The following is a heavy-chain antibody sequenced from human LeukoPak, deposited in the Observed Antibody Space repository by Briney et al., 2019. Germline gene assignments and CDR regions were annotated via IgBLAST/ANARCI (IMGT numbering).Heavy chain of an antibody. J-gene: IGHJ3*02. V-gene: IGHV3-66*01. CDR2: IYSGGST. CDR3: ARGRNYYDSSGYLDGNAFDI. CDR1: GFTVSSNY. Sequence: GGSLRLSCAASGFTVSSNYMSWVRQAPGKGLEWVSVIYSGGSTYYADSVKGRFTISRDNSKNTLYLQMNSLRAEDTAVYYCARGRNYYDSSGYLDGNAFDIWGQGTMVTVSS. D-gene: IGHD3-22*01.